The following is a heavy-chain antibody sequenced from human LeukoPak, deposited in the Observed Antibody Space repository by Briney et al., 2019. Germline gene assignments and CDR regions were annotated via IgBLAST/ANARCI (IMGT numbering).Heavy chain of an antibody. CDR3: ARIYRYDSSAAGFDP. Sequence: SGPTLVNPTQTLTLTCTLSGFSLSTSGMCVSWIRQPPGKALEWLARIDWDDDKYYSTSLKTRLTISKDTSKNQVVLTLTNMDPVDKATYYCARIYRYDSSAAGFDPWGQGTLVTVSS. D-gene: IGHD3-22*01. CDR1: GFSLSTSGMC. CDR2: IDWDDDK. V-gene: IGHV2-70*11. J-gene: IGHJ5*02.